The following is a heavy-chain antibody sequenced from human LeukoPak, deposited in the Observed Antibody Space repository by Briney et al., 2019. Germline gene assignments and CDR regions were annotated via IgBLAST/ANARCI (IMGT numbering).Heavy chain of an antibody. J-gene: IGHJ4*02. D-gene: IGHD3-3*01. V-gene: IGHV1-46*01. Sequence: ASVKVSCKASGYTLTSYYMHWVRQAPGQGLEWMGIINPSGGSTSYAQKFQGRVTMTRDTSTSTVYMELSSLRSEDTAVYYCARDWRGLLIHRRGFDYWGQGTLVTVSS. CDR3: ARDWRGLLIHRRGFDY. CDR1: GYTLTSYY. CDR2: INPSGGST.